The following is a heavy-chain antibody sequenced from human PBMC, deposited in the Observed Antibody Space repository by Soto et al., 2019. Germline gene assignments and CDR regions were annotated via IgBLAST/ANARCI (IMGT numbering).Heavy chain of an antibody. CDR2: IIPLFGTG. V-gene: IGHV1-69*13. CDR1: GGTFSSYA. J-gene: IGHJ5*02. Sequence: ASVKVSCKASGGTFSSYAISWVRQAPGQGLEWMGGIIPLFGTGHYAQKFQGRVTITADESTSTAYMELRSLSSEDTAVFYCGRHTSKWGPSGGWFDTWGLGTLVTVSS. CDR3: GRHTSKWGPSGGWFDT. D-gene: IGHD6-25*01.